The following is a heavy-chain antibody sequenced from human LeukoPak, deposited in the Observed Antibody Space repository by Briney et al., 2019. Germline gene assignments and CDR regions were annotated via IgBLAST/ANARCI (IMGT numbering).Heavy chain of an antibody. V-gene: IGHV3-74*01. CDR3: ARDYNGYSSGTFFDY. Sequence: PGGSLRLSCAASGFTFWNYWMHWVRHAPGKGLVWVSRINSDGSRTSYADSVKGRFTISRDNAKNTLYLQMNSLRAEDTAVYYCARDYNGYSSGTFFDYWGQGTLVTVSS. CDR2: INSDGSRT. CDR1: GFTFWNYW. J-gene: IGHJ4*02. D-gene: IGHD6-19*01.